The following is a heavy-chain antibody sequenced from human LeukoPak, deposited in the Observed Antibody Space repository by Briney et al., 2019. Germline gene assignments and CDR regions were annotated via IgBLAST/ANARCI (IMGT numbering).Heavy chain of an antibody. J-gene: IGHJ6*03. CDR3: ARGAGYYYYYMDV. CDR2: IYSGGST. Sequence: GGSLRLSCAASGFTFTNYAMSWVRQAPGKGLEWVSVIYSGGSTYYADSVKGRFTISRDNSKNTLYLQMNSLRAEDTAVYYCARGAGYYYYYMDVWGKGTTVTVSS. V-gene: IGHV3-53*01. CDR1: GFTFTNYA. D-gene: IGHD4/OR15-4a*01.